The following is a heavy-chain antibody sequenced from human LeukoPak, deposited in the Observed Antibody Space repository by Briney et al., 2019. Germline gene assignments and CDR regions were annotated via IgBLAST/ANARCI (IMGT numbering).Heavy chain of an antibody. CDR2: IYYSGST. V-gene: IGHV4-39*01. CDR1: GGSISSSSYY. D-gene: IGHD3-22*01. Sequence: PSETLSLTCTVSGGSISSSSYYWGWIRQPPGKGLEGIGCIYYSGSTYHNPSLKSRVTISVDTSKNQFSLKLSSVTAADTAVYYCARHSRDYYDSSGYYIFDYCGQGTLVTVSS. J-gene: IGHJ4*02. CDR3: ARHSRDYYDSSGYYIFDY.